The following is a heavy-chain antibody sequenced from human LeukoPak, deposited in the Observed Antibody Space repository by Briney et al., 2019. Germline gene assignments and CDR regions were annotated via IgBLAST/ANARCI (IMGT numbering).Heavy chain of an antibody. CDR3: ARATYYYDSSGYYSGYYYYYMDV. V-gene: IGHV4-59*01. D-gene: IGHD3-22*01. Sequence: SETLSLTCTVSGGSISSYYWSWIRQPPGRGLEWIGYIYYSGSTNYNPSLKSRVAISVDTSKNQFSLKPSSVTAADTAVYYCARATYYYDSSGYYSGYYYYYMDVWGKGTTVTVSS. CDR2: IYYSGST. CDR1: GGSISSYY. J-gene: IGHJ6*03.